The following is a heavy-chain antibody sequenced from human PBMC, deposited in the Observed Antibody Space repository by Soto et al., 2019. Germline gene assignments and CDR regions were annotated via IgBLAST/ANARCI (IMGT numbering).Heavy chain of an antibody. V-gene: IGHV3-15*01. CDR1: RFTFSNAR. CDR3: TTDDHINSY. D-gene: IGHD1-26*01. J-gene: IGHJ4*02. CDR2: IKSKTNGGTK. Sequence: PXGSLRLXWPAARFTFSNARMSWVRQAPGKGLEWVGRIKSKTNGGTKDYAAPVIGRFTISRDDSKNTLYLQMNSLKTEDTAVYYCTTDDHINSYWGQGTLVTVSS.